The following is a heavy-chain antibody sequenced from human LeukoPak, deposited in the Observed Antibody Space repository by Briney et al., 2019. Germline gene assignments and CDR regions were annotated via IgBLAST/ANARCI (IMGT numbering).Heavy chain of an antibody. CDR1: GFTLSLYW. D-gene: IGHD3-9*01. J-gene: IGHJ4*02. CDR3: AGGTGFIIKD. Sequence: GGSLRLSCAASGFTLSLYWMNWVRRAPGKGLEWVANIKQDGSEKNYVDSVKGRFTISRDNAKNSLYLQMNNLRVEDTAMYYCAGGTGFIIKDWGQGTLVTVSS. CDR2: IKQDGSEK. V-gene: IGHV3-7*03.